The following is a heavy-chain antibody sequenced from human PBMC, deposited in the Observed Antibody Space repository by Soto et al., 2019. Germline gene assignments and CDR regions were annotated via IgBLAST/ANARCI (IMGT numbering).Heavy chain of an antibody. Sequence: QVQLQQWGAGLLKPSETLSLTCAVYGGSFSGYYWSWIRQPPGKGLEWIGEINHSGSTNYNPSLKRRVTISGDPFKDQFSLKLSSVTGAGTGVYYFARGRKRNYDFLSWYYSDYYYYHGMDVWGQGTPGTGFS. J-gene: IGHJ6*01. CDR3: ARGRKRNYDFLSWYYSDYYYYHGMDV. CDR1: GGSFSGYY. D-gene: IGHD3-3*01. V-gene: IGHV4-34*01. CDR2: INHSGST.